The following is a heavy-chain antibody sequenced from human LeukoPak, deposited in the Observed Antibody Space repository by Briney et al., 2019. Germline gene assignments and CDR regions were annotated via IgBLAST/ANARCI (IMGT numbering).Heavy chain of an antibody. V-gene: IGHV3-23*01. D-gene: IGHD6-19*01. Sequence: PGGSLRLSCAASGFTFSYYAMSWVRQAPGKGLEWVSTISGNGGHTYYADSVKGRFTISRDNSKNTLYLQVNSLRAEDTAIYYCAKEGASGWALKNFDYWGQGTLVTVSS. J-gene: IGHJ4*02. CDR1: GFTFSYYA. CDR2: ISGNGGHT. CDR3: AKEGASGWALKNFDY.